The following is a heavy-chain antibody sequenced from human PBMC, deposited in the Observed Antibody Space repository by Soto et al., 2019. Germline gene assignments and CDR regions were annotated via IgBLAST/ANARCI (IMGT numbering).Heavy chain of an antibody. J-gene: IGHJ4*02. Sequence: GGSLRLSCVGSGITFSTSAMNWVRQAPGKGLEWVSGISSSGDSSHYADSVKGRFTISRDNSKNTLYLQMNTLRAEDTAVYYCGRLFDSGHGPFDYWGQGTLVTVSS. V-gene: IGHV3-23*01. CDR2: ISSSGDSS. D-gene: IGHD3-10*01. CDR1: GITFSTSA. CDR3: GRLFDSGHGPFDY.